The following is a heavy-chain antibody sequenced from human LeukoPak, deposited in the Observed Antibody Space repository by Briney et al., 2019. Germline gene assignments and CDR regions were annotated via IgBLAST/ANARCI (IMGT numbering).Heavy chain of an antibody. D-gene: IGHD3-22*01. Sequence: ASVKVSCKASGGTFSSYAISWVRQAPGQGLEWMGGIIPIFGTANYAQKFQGRVTITADESTSTAYMELSSLRSEDTAVYYCARDPGYYDTSGYPAYFDYWGQGTLVTVSS. J-gene: IGHJ4*02. CDR3: ARDPGYYDTSGYPAYFDY. V-gene: IGHV1-69*13. CDR2: IIPIFGTA. CDR1: GGTFSSYA.